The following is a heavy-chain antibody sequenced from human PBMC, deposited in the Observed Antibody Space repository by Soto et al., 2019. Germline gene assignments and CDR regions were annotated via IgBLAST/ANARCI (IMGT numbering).Heavy chain of an antibody. D-gene: IGHD6-13*01. CDR2: IYYSGST. V-gene: IGHV4-31*03. J-gene: IGHJ4*02. CDR1: GGSISSGGYY. CDR3: ASSDSRIAAAGTNY. Sequence: LSRTCTVSGGSISSGGYYWSWIRQHPGKGLEWIGYIYYSGSTYYNPSLKSRVTISVDTSKNQFSLKLSSVTAADTAVYYCASSDSRIAAAGTNYWGQGTLVTVSS.